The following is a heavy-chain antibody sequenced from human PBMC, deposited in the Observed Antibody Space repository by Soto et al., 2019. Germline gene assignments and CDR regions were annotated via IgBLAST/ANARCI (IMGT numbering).Heavy chain of an antibody. V-gene: IGHV3-9*01. D-gene: IGHD3-22*01. Sequence: SLRLSCAASGFTFDDYAMHWVRQAPGKGLEWVSGISWNSGSIGYADSVKGRFTISRDNAKNSLYLQMNSLRAEDTALYYCAKGMYYYDSRGTCFDYWGQGTLVTVSS. CDR1: GFTFDDYA. J-gene: IGHJ4*02. CDR3: AKGMYYYDSRGTCFDY. CDR2: ISWNSGSI.